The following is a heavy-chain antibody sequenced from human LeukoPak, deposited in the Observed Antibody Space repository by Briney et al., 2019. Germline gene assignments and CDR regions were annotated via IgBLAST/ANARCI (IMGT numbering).Heavy chain of an antibody. CDR2: INQDGSEK. Sequence: GGSLRLSCAASGFTFSTYWMSWVRQAPGKGLEWVANINQDGSEKYYVDSVKGRFTISRDNAKKSLYLQMNSLRVEDTAVYYCARGRRYSSGWLSAYWGQGTLVSVSS. J-gene: IGHJ4*02. CDR3: ARGRRYSSGWLSAY. D-gene: IGHD6-19*01. CDR1: GFTFSTYW. V-gene: IGHV3-7*01.